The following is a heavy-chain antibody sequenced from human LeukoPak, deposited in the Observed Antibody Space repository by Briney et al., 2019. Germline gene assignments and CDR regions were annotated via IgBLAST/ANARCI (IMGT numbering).Heavy chain of an antibody. V-gene: IGHV3-21*01. J-gene: IGHJ4*02. D-gene: IGHD2-2*01. Sequence: GGSLRLSCAASGFTLTNFGMDWVRQAPGKGLEWVSSVNASSSYIYYADSVKGRFTISRDNAQNSPYLQMNSLRAEDTAVYYCARERDCGRASCVAYYFDYWSQGTLVTVSS. CDR2: VNASSSYI. CDR1: GFTLTNFG. CDR3: ARERDCGRASCVAYYFDY.